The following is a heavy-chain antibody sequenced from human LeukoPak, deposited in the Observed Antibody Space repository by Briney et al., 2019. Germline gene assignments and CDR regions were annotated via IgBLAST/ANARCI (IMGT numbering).Heavy chain of an antibody. CDR2: ISYDGSNK. Sequence: GGSLRLSCAASGFTFSSYAMHWVRQAPGKGLEWVAVISYDGSNKYYADSVKGRLTISRDNSKNTLYLQMNSLRAEDTAVYYCARAGIAAGGNPFDYWGQGTLVTVSS. J-gene: IGHJ4*02. V-gene: IGHV3-30-3*01. D-gene: IGHD6-13*01. CDR1: GFTFSSYA. CDR3: ARAGIAAGGNPFDY.